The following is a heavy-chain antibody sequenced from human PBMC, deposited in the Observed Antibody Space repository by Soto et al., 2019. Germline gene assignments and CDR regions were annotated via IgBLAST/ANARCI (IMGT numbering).Heavy chain of an antibody. CDR1: GFTFRSYW. CDR2: INSDGSST. V-gene: IGHV3-74*01. Sequence: EVQLVESGGGLVRPGGSLRLSCAASGFTFRSYWMQWVRQAPGKGLVWVSWINSDGSSTRYADSVKGRFTISRDNAKNTLYLQMNSLRAEDTAVYYCASGGSSLNFDSWGQGTLVTVSS. J-gene: IGHJ4*02. D-gene: IGHD6-6*01. CDR3: ASGGSSLNFDS.